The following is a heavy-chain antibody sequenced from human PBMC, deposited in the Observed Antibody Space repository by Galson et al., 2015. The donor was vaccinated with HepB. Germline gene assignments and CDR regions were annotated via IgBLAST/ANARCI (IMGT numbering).Heavy chain of an antibody. CDR2: IKQDGSEK. CDR3: ASSGSYGSGSYYRFLLSFKGSDYYYGMDV. Sequence: SLRLSCAASGFTFSSYWMSWVRQAPGKGLEWVANIKQDGSEKYYVDSVKGRFTISRDNAKNSLCLQTNSLRAEDTAVYYCASSGSYGSGSYYRFLLSFKGSDYYYGMDVWSQGTTVTVSS. V-gene: IGHV3-7*03. J-gene: IGHJ6*02. D-gene: IGHD3-10*01. CDR1: GFTFSSYW.